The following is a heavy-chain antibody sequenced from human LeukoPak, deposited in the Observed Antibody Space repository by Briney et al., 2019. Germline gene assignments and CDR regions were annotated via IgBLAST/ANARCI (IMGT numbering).Heavy chain of an antibody. J-gene: IGHJ4*02. V-gene: IGHV4-59*01. Sequence: SQTLSLTCTVSVGSITSNYWSWIRQPPGKGLGWIGLLYNSGSTNYNPSLKSRVTISVDTSKNQFSLKLTSVTAADTAVYYCARGGCSSCLFDYWGQGTLVTVSS. CDR3: ARGGCSSCLFDY. D-gene: IGHD6-13*01. CDR2: LYNSGST. CDR1: VGSITSNY.